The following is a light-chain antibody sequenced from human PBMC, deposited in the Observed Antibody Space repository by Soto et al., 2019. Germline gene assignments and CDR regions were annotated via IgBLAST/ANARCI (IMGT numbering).Light chain of an antibody. CDR2: DAS. J-gene: IGKJ4*01. Sequence: EIVLTQSPGTLSLSPGERATLSCRASQSLSTYLAWYQQKPGQAPRLLIYDASNRATGIPARFSGSGSGTDFTLTISSLEPEDFAVYYCQQRSNWLALTFGGGTKVEIK. V-gene: IGKV3-11*01. CDR3: QQRSNWLALT. CDR1: QSLSTY.